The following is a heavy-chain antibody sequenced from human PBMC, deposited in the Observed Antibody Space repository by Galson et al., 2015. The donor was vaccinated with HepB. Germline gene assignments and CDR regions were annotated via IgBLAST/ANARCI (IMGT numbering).Heavy chain of an antibody. V-gene: IGHV3-23*01. CDR2: ISIGGSST. CDR1: GFTFSNYA. CDR3: AQAHVVYYYMDV. Sequence: SLRLSCAGSGFTFSNYAMSWVRQAPGKGPEWVSAISIGGSSTYYADSVRGRFTISRDNSKSTLYLQMNSLRAEDTAVYYCAQAHVVYYYMDVWGKGTTATVS. J-gene: IGHJ6*03.